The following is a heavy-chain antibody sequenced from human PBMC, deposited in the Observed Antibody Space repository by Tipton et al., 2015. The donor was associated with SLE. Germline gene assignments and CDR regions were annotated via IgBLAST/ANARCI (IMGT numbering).Heavy chain of an antibody. V-gene: IGHV4-38-2*01. CDR2: IYHSGST. CDR3: ARQLTSGYYYEFGY. D-gene: IGHD3-22*01. J-gene: IGHJ4*02. Sequence: TLSLTCAVSGYSIISDYWWGWIRQPPGKGLEWIGSIYHSGSTYYNPSLKSRVTISVDTSKNQFSLKLSSVTAADTAVYYCARQLTSGYYYEFGYWGQGMLVTVSS. CDR1: GYSIISDYW.